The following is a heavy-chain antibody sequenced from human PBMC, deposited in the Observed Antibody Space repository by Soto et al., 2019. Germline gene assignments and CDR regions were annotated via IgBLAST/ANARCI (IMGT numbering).Heavy chain of an antibody. V-gene: IGHV1-46*03. Sequence: ASVKVSCKASGYTFTSYYMHCVRQAPGQGLEWMGTIIPSGGSASYAQKVQGRVTMTRDKATSAVYMELSSLRSEDTAVYYCARGGATILGYFDYWGQGSLVTVSS. CDR3: ARGGATILGYFDY. CDR2: IIPSGGSA. CDR1: GYTFTSYY. D-gene: IGHD5-12*01. J-gene: IGHJ4*02.